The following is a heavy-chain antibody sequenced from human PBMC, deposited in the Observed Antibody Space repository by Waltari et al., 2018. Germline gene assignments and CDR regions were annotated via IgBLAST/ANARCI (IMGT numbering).Heavy chain of an antibody. Sequence: NWVRQAPGKGLEWVSYISSSGSTIYYADSVKGRFTISRDNAKNSLYLQMNSLRAEDTAVYYCARDWSPPLASYYYDSSGYFDYWGQGTLVTVSS. D-gene: IGHD3-22*01. CDR3: ARDWSPPLASYYYDSSGYFDY. V-gene: IGHV3-48*03. J-gene: IGHJ4*02. CDR2: ISSSGSTI.